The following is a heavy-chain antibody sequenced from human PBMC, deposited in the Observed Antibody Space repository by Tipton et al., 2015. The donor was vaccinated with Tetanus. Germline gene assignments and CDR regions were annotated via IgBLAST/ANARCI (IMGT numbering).Heavy chain of an antibody. J-gene: IGHJ4*02. Sequence: TLSLTCSVSGASINAGGYLWTWVRQRPGEGLEWIGHIYYTALTSYTPSLSSRVTISVDSSKNHFSLNLTSVTAADTAVYFCARGLPREPFYLDYWGQGNQVTVSS. V-gene: IGHV4-31*03. CDR3: ARGLPREPFYLDY. D-gene: IGHD1-26*01. CDR2: IYYTALT. CDR1: GASINAGGYL.